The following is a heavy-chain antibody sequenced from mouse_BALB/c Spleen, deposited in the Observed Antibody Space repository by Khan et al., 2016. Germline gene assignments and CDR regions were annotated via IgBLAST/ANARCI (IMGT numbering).Heavy chain of an antibody. Sequence: VQLQQSGPELVKPGASVKMSCKSSGYTFTSYVMHWVKQKPGQGLEWIGYIDPYNDGTKYNEKFKGKATLTSDKSSSTAYMELSSLTSEDSAVFYWARRGYTGPYFDSWGQVTTLTLSS. CDR3: ARRGYTGPYFDS. D-gene: IGHD2-2*01. V-gene: IGHV1S136*01. CDR2: IDPYNDGT. CDR1: GYTFTSYV. J-gene: IGHJ2*01.